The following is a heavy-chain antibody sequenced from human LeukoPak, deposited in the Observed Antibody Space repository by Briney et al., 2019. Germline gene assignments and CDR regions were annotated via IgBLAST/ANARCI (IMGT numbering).Heavy chain of an antibody. CDR3: AREEYQDV. Sequence: PGGSLRLSCAASGFSFNAYTMHWVRQAPGKGLEYVSAISSNGGSTYYANSVRGRFTISRDNSKNTLYLQMNSLRAEDTAVYYCAREEYQDVWGKGTTVTVSS. J-gene: IGHJ6*04. CDR2: ISSNGGST. CDR1: GFSFNAYT. V-gene: IGHV3-64*01. D-gene: IGHD2-2*01.